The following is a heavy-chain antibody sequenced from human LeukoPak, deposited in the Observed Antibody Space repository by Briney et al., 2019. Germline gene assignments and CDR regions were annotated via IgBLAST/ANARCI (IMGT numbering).Heavy chain of an antibody. D-gene: IGHD2-15*01. CDR2: MNPNNGNT. Sequence: ASVKVSCKASGYIFTSYDINWVRQATGQGLEWMGWMNPNNGNTGYAQKFQGRVTMTRDTSISTAYMELSSLRSEDTAVYYCARMDYYGSRGGNWFDPWGQGTLVTVSS. CDR3: ARMDYYGSRGGNWFDP. V-gene: IGHV1-8*01. CDR1: GYIFTSYD. J-gene: IGHJ5*02.